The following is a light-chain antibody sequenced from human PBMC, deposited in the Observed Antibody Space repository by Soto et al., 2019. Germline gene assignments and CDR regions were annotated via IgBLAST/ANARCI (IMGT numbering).Light chain of an antibody. CDR2: GAS. CDR1: QSVSINY. V-gene: IGKV3-20*01. J-gene: IGKJ4*01. CDR3: QQYGSSPPLT. Sequence: EIVLTQSPGTLSLSPGDRVTLSCRAGQSVSINYLAWYQQKPGQTPRLLIYGASSRATGIPDRFSGSGSGTDFTLTISRLEPEDFAVYYCQQYGSSPPLTFGGGTKVDIK.